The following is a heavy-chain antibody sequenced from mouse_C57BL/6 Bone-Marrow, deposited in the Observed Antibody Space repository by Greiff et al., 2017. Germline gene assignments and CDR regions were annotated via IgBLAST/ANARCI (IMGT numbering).Heavy chain of an antibody. D-gene: IGHD2-3*01. CDR1: GFNIKDDY. CDR3: SSFDGNYFDF. Sequence: VQLKESGAELVRPGASVKLSCTASGFNIKDDYIHWVKQRPEQGLEWIGWIDPEIGDTAYASKFQGKATITSDTSSNTAYLQLSNLTSEDTAVYYCSSFDGNYFDFWGQGTPLTVAS. J-gene: IGHJ2*01. V-gene: IGHV14-4*01. CDR2: IDPEIGDT.